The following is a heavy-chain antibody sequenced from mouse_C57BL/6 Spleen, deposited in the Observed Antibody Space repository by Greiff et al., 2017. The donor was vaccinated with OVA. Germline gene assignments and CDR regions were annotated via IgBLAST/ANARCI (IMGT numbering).Heavy chain of an antibody. CDR2: ISYDGSN. J-gene: IGHJ2*01. Sequence: ESGPGLVKPSQSLSLTCSVTGYSITSGYYWNWIRQFPGNKLEWMGYISYDGSNNYNPSLKNRISITRDTSKNQFFLKLNSVTTEDTATYYCASAYYSNYYFDYWGQGTTLTVSS. CDR3: ASAYYSNYYFDY. V-gene: IGHV3-6*01. CDR1: GYSITSGYY. D-gene: IGHD2-5*01.